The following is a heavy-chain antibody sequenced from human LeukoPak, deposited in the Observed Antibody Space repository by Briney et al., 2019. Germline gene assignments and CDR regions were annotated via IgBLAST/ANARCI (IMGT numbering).Heavy chain of an antibody. CDR3: ARGAGYCGGDCYLNWFDP. CDR2: IYYSGNT. J-gene: IGHJ5*02. D-gene: IGHD2-21*02. Sequence: SETLSPTCAVSGGSIRSYYWSWIRQPPGKGLEWIGYIYYSGNTNYNPSLKSRVTISVDTSKNQFPLKLSSVTAADTAVYYCARGAGYCGGDCYLNWFDPWGQGTLVTVSS. V-gene: IGHV4-59*01. CDR1: GGSIRSYY.